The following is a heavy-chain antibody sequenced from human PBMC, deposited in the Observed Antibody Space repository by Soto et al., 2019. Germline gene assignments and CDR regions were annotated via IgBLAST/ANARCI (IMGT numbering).Heavy chain of an antibody. V-gene: IGHV3-74*01. CDR3: ARETPKFYYYYMDV. CDR2: INSDGSST. J-gene: IGHJ6*03. Sequence: PGGSLRLSCAASGFTFSSYWMHWVRQAPGKGLVWVSRINSDGSSTSYADSVKGRFTISRDNAKNTLYLQMNSLRAEDTVVYYCARETPKFYYYYMDVWGKGTTVTV. D-gene: IGHD2-15*01. CDR1: GFTFSSYW.